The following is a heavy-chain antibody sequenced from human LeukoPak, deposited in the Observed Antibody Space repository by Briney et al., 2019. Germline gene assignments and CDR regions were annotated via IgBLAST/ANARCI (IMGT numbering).Heavy chain of an antibody. CDR2: ISYDGSNK. J-gene: IGHJ4*02. CDR1: GFTFSSYG. V-gene: IGHV3-30*18. Sequence: GGSLRLSCAASGFTFSSYGMHWVRQAPGKGLEWVAVISYDGSNKYYADSVKGRFTISRDNSKNTLYLQMNSLRAEDTAVYYCAKGGPHYGSGSYYAFDYWGQGTLVTVSS. D-gene: IGHD3-10*01. CDR3: AKGGPHYGSGSYYAFDY.